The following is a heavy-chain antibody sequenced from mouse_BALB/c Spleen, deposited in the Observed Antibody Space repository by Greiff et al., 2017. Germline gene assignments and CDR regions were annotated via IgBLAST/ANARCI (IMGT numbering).Heavy chain of an antibody. Sequence: VQLQQSGAELAKPGASVKMSCKASGYTFTSYWMHWVKQRPGQGLEWIGYINPSTGYTEYNQKFKDKATLTADKSSSTAYMQLSSLTSEDSAVYYCALYGPYAMDYWGQGTSVTGAS. CDR2: INPSTGYT. V-gene: IGHV1-7*01. CDR1: GYTFTSYW. D-gene: IGHD1-1*02. J-gene: IGHJ4*01. CDR3: ALYGPYAMDY.